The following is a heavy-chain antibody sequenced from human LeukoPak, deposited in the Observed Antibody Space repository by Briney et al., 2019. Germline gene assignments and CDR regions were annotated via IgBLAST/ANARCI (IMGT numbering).Heavy chain of an antibody. D-gene: IGHD6-13*01. CDR1: GFDFDAYA. V-gene: IGHV3-43*02. CDR3: AKDKAGTIVWYGRWAIGLFDY. Sequence: GGSLRLSCAASGFDFDAYAMHWVRQAPGKGLQWISLISADGGSTYYADSVKGRFTISRDNSRNSLYLQMNSLTTEDTAFYYCAKDKAGTIVWYGRWAIGLFDYWGQGTLLTVSS. J-gene: IGHJ4*02. CDR2: ISADGGST.